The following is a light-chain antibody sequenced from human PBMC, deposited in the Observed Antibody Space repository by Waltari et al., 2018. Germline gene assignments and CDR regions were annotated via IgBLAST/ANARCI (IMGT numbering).Light chain of an antibody. V-gene: IGLV1-47*01. CDR3: AAWDDSLSGPV. CDR2: RNN. Sequence: QSVLTQPPSASGTPGQRATLSCSGSSSNIGGNYVHWYQQLPGTAPKLLIYRNNQRPSGVPDRFSGSKSGTTASLAISGLRSEDEADYYCAAWDDSLSGPVFGGGTKLTVL. CDR1: SSNIGGNY. J-gene: IGLJ3*02.